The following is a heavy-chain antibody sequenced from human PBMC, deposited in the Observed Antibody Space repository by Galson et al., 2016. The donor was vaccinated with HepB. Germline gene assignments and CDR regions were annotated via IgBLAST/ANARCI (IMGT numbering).Heavy chain of an antibody. Sequence: QSGAEVKKPGESLKISCKGSGYSFTNYWIGWVRQMPGIGLELMGIINPGDSETRYSPSFQGQVTIPADKSISTAYLQWSSLKASDTPMYYCARGDRLNWFDPWGQGTLVTVSS. V-gene: IGHV5-51*01. CDR3: ARGDRLNWFDP. CDR2: INPGDSET. J-gene: IGHJ5*01. CDR1: GYSFTNYW. D-gene: IGHD2-21*02.